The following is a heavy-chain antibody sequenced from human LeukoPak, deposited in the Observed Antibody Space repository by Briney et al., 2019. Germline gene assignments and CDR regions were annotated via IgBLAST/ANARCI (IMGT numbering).Heavy chain of an antibody. CDR3: ARELMGLTMIVVVNPIDY. CDR2: LNEDGGYT. D-gene: IGHD3-22*01. CDR1: GFTFSIYA. Sequence: GGSLRLSCAASGFTFSIYAMSWVRQAPGKGLAWVSGLNEDGGYTYYADSVKGRFTISRDNAKNSLFLQMNSLRAEDTAVYYCARELMGLTMIVVVNPIDYWGQGTLVTVSS. V-gene: IGHV3-21*01. J-gene: IGHJ4*02.